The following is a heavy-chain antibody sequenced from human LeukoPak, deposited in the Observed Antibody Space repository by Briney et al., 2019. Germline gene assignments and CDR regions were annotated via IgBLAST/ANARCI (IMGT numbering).Heavy chain of an antibody. D-gene: IGHD6-13*01. V-gene: IGHV4-59*12. CDR1: GGSFRSYY. J-gene: IGHJ5*02. Sequence: SETLSLTCAVYGGSFRSYYWSWIRQPPGKGLEWIGYIYYSGSTNYNPSLKSRVTISVDTSKNQFSLKLSSVTAADTAVYYCARDRLRGSSSWYWRFDPWGQGTLVTVSS. CDR2: IYYSGST. CDR3: ARDRLRGSSSWYWRFDP.